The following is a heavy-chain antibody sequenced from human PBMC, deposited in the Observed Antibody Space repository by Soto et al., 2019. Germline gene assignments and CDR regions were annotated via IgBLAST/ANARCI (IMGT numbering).Heavy chain of an antibody. Sequence: GAPGTVSGRAAGGDLSRDDMRWGRQATEHGLAWVGWINPNSGGTNYAQKFQGRVTITRNTSISTAYMELSSLRCEDTAVYECARGVRDLCSGYYPYDDYGIDVWGQGTTVTVS. J-gene: IGHJ6*01. CDR2: INPNSGGT. V-gene: IGHV1-8*03. CDR3: ARGVRDLCSGYYPYDDYGIDV. CDR1: GGDLSRDD. D-gene: IGHD3-3*01.